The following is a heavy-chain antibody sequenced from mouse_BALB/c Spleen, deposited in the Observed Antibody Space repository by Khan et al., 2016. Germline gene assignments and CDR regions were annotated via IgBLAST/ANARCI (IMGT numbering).Heavy chain of an antibody. D-gene: IGHD4-1*01. CDR1: GFTFTDYY. J-gene: IGHJ3*01. CDR3: ASLTGTIAH. V-gene: IGHV7-3*02. CDR2: IRNKAGGYTT. Sequence: EVELVESGGGLVQTGGSLRLSCATSGFTFTDYYMTWVRQPPGKALEWLGFIRNKAGGYTTEYSASVKGRFTISRDNSQSILYLQMNTLRAEDSATYYCASLTGTIAHWGQGTLVTVSA.